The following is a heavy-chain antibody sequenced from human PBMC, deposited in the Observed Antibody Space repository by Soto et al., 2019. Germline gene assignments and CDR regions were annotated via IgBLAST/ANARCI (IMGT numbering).Heavy chain of an antibody. CDR3: ARVPGGIAVDGSFDY. V-gene: IGHV1-69*13. D-gene: IGHD6-19*01. J-gene: IGHJ4*02. Sequence: SVKVSCKASGGTFSSYAISWVRQAPGQGLEWMGGIIPIFGTANYAQKFQGRVTITADESTSTAYMELSSLRSEDTAVYYCARVPGGIAVDGSFDYGGQGTLVNFS. CDR1: GGTFSSYA. CDR2: IIPIFGTA.